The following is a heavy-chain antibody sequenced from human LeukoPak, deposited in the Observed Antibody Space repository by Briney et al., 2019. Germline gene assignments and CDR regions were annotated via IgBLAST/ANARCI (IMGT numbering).Heavy chain of an antibody. CDR1: GFAFSSYS. D-gene: IGHD2-8*01. CDR3: ARDQGLMVYAISHYFDY. V-gene: IGHV3-21*01. Sequence: GESLKISCAASGFAFSSYSMNWVRQAPGKGLEWVSSISSSSSYIYYADSVKGRFTISRDNAKNSLYLQMNSLRAEDTAVYYCARDQGLMVYAISHYFDYWGQGTLVTVSS. CDR2: ISSSSSYI. J-gene: IGHJ4*02.